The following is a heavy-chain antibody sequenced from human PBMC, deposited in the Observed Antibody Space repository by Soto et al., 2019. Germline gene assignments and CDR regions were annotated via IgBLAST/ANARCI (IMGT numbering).Heavy chain of an antibody. CDR2: IYYSGST. D-gene: IGHD3-3*01. CDR3: ARFCAFGVVMIDAFDI. J-gene: IGHJ3*02. Sequence: TVSGGSISSSSYYWGWIRQPPGKGLEWIGSIYYSGSTCYNPSLKSRVTISVDTSKNQFSLKLSSVTAADTAVYYCARFCAFGVVMIDAFDIWGQGTMVTVSS. V-gene: IGHV4-39*01. CDR1: GGSISSSSYY.